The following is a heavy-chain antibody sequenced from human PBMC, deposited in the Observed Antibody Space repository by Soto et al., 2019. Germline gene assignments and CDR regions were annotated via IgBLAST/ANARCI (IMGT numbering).Heavy chain of an antibody. Sequence: QVQLVQSGGEVKKPGASVKVSCKASGYIFNSFGISWVRQAPGQGRGWMGWISAYTGNTKYAQNFQGXXTXTXXTSTRTDYMVLRSLRSDDTAVYYCGRRWTTGEIDYWGQGTLVTVSS. CDR2: ISAYTGNT. J-gene: IGHJ4*02. D-gene: IGHD4-17*01. CDR3: GRRWTTGEIDY. CDR1: GYIFNSFG. V-gene: IGHV1-18*01.